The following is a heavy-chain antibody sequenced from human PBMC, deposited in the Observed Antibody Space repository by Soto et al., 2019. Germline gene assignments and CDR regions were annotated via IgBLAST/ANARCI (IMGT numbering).Heavy chain of an antibody. CDR2: IYPGDSDT. Sequence: PGESMKISCKGSGYSFTSYWIGWVRQMPGKGLEWMGIIYPGDSDTRYSPSFQGQVTISADKSISTAYLQWSSLKASDTAMYYCARQSIVVVPAAIGVMDVWGHGTTVTVSS. J-gene: IGHJ6*02. D-gene: IGHD2-2*01. CDR3: ARQSIVVVPAAIGVMDV. V-gene: IGHV5-51*01. CDR1: GYSFTSYW.